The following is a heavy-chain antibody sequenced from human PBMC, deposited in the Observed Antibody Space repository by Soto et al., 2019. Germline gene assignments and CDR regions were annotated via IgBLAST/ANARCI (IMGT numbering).Heavy chain of an antibody. D-gene: IGHD3-10*01. Sequence: IXWVRQAPGXGLEWMGRIIPILGIANYAQKFQGRVTITADKSTSTAYMELSSLRSEDTAVYYCARGPRDYGSYYFDYWGQGTLVTVSS. CDR2: IIPILGIA. V-gene: IGHV1-69*04. J-gene: IGHJ4*02. CDR3: ARGPRDYGSYYFDY.